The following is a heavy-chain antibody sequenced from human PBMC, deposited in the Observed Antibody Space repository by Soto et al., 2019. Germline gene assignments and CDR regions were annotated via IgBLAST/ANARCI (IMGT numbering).Heavy chain of an antibody. J-gene: IGHJ4*02. V-gene: IGHV4-39*01. CDR3: ASFCSGGNCYSSIYFDY. Sequence: QLQLLESGPRLVKSSETLSLTCTVSGDSISSHRYYWGWIRQPPGRGLEWIGSIYYSGRTYHSPSLKGRVTVSLDTSKNQFSLRLSSVTAADTAIYFCASFCSGGNCYSSIYFDYWGQGTLVTVSS. CDR1: GDSISSHRYY. CDR2: IYYSGRT. D-gene: IGHD2-15*01.